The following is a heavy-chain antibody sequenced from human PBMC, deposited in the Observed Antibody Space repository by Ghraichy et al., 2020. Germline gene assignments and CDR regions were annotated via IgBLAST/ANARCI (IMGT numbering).Heavy chain of an antibody. CDR1: GGSISSYY. CDR3: ASYLIAAASTEFFGY. D-gene: IGHD6-25*01. V-gene: IGHV4-59*01. CDR2: IYYSGST. Sequence: SETLSLTCTVSGGSISSYYWSWIRQPPGKGLEWIGYIYYSGSTNYNPSLKSRVTISVDTSKNQFSLKLSSVTAADTAVYYCASYLIAAASTEFFGYWAQGTLVTASS. J-gene: IGHJ4*02.